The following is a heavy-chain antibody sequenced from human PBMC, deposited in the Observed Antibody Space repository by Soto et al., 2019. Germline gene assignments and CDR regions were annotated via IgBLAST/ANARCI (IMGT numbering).Heavy chain of an antibody. CDR2: ISGSGGST. D-gene: IGHD6-6*01. Sequence: GGSLRLSCAASGSTFSSYAMSWVRQAPGEGLEWVSAISGSGGSTYYADSVKGRFTISRDNSKNTLYLQMNSLRAEDMAVYYCAKDFPKQLVPGYFDYWGQGTLVTVSS. CDR3: AKDFPKQLVPGYFDY. J-gene: IGHJ4*02. V-gene: IGHV3-23*01. CDR1: GSTFSSYA.